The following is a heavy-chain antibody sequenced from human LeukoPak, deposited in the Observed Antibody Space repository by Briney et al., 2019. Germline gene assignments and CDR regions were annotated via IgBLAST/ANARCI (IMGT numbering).Heavy chain of an antibody. D-gene: IGHD2-15*01. CDR3: ARGVVVAATPDY. CDR2: ISYDGSNK. CDR1: GFTFSSYA. V-gene: IGHV3-30*04. Sequence: PGRSLRLSCAASGFTFSSYAMHWVRQAPSKGLEWVAVISYDGSNKYYADSVKGRFTISRDNSKNTLYLQMNSLRAEDTAVYYCARGVVVAATPDYWGQGTLVTVSS. J-gene: IGHJ4*02.